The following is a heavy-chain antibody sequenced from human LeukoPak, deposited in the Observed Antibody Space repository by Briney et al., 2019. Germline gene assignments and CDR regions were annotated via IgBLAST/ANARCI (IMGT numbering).Heavy chain of an antibody. CDR2: ISGSGGTI. CDR3: ANRRDGVWPS. V-gene: IGHV3-23*01. D-gene: IGHD2-8*01. J-gene: IGHJ3*01. Sequence: PGGSLRLSCAASGFPFSSYAMSWVRQAPGKGLEWVSTISGSGGTIYYADSVKGRFTISRDNSKNTLYLQMNSLRAEDTAIYYCANRRDGVWPSWGQGTMVTVSS. CDR1: GFPFSSYA.